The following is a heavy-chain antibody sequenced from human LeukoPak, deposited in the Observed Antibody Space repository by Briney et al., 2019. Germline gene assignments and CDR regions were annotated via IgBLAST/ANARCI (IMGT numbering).Heavy chain of an antibody. CDR3: ARQGYNFGPWYFDL. D-gene: IGHD5-18*01. J-gene: IGHJ2*01. CDR1: DDSISSSNYY. Sequence: PSETLSLTCTVSDDSISSSNYYWGWIRQPPGKGLEWIGSIYYSGSTYYNPSLKSRVTISVDTSKNQFSLKLSSVTAADTTVYYCARQGYNFGPWYFDLWGRGTLVTVSS. CDR2: IYYSGST. V-gene: IGHV4-39*01.